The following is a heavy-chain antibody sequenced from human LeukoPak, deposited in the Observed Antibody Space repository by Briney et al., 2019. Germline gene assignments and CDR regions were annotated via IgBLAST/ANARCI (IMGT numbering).Heavy chain of an antibody. D-gene: IGHD4-23*01. J-gene: IGHJ4*02. Sequence: GGTLRLSCEASGFIFSYYGLNWVRQAPGKGLEWVSAISGSGGSTYYADSVKGRFTISKDNSKNTLYLQMNSLRAEDTAVYYCAKERWSSGTYYFDYWGQGTLVTVSS. CDR1: GFIFSYYG. V-gene: IGHV3-23*01. CDR2: ISGSGGST. CDR3: AKERWSSGTYYFDY.